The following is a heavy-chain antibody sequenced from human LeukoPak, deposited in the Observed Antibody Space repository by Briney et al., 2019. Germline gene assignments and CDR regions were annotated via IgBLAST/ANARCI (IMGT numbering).Heavy chain of an antibody. D-gene: IGHD3-3*01. CDR1: GYTFTGYS. J-gene: IGHJ5*02. CDR2: INPNSGGT. Sequence: ASVRVSCKDSGYTFTGYSISRVREALGEGLEWRAWINPNSGGTNYAQKFQGRVTMSRDKSISTAYMELSRLRSDDTAVYYCARGRRFLVSSTLNWFDPWGQGTLVTVSS. V-gene: IGHV1-2*02. CDR3: ARGRRFLVSSTLNWFDP.